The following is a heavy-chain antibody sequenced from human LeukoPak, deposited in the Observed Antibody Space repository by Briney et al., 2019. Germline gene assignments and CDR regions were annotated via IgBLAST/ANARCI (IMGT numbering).Heavy chain of an antibody. CDR1: GGSISGSSYY. Sequence: PSETLSLTCTVAGGSISGSSYYWGWIRQPPGKGLEWIGSIYYSGSTYYKPSLKSRVTISLDTSKNHFYLKLSSVTAADTAVYYCARGSYDILTGYSTLGEYRGQGTLVTVSS. D-gene: IGHD3-9*01. V-gene: IGHV4-39*02. CDR2: IYYSGST. J-gene: IGHJ4*02. CDR3: ARGSYDILTGYSTLGEY.